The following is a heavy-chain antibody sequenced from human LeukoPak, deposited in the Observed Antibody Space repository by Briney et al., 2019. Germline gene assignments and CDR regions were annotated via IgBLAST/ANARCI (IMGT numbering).Heavy chain of an antibody. CDR2: IYYSGST. Sequence: SETLSLTCTVSGGSISSSSYYWGWIRQPPGKGLEWIGSIYYSGSTYYNPSLKSRATISVDTSKNQFSLKLSSVTAADTAVYYCARKGIAVAGTGDYWGQGTLVTVSS. CDR3: ARKGIAVAGTGDY. CDR1: GGSISSSSYY. V-gene: IGHV4-39*01. D-gene: IGHD6-19*01. J-gene: IGHJ4*02.